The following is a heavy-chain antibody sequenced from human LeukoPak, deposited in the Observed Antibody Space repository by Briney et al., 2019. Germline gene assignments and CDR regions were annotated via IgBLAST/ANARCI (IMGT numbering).Heavy chain of an antibody. J-gene: IGHJ4*02. CDR2: IYYSGST. V-gene: IGHV4-59*01. Sequence: SETLSLTCTVSGGSISSYYWSWIRQPPGKRLEWIGYIYYSGSTNYNPSLKSRVTISVDTSKNQFSLKLSSVTAADTAVYYCARAENYYGSGSYNDYWGQGTLVTVSS. CDR1: GGSISSYY. D-gene: IGHD3-10*01. CDR3: ARAENYYGSGSYNDY.